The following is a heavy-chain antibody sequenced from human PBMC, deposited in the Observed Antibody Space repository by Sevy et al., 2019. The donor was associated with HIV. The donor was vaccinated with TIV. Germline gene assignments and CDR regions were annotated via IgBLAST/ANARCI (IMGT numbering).Heavy chain of an antibody. D-gene: IGHD6-13*01. CDR2: IYYSGST. V-gene: IGHV4-59*01. Sequence: SETLSLTCTVSGGSMNKYFWSWIRQPPGKGLEWIAYIYYSGSTNYNPSLKSRVTISVDTSKNRFSLKLTSVTAADTAVYYCARESIGAVGDFDYWGQGTLVTVSS. CDR3: ARESIGAVGDFDY. J-gene: IGHJ4*02. CDR1: GGSMNKYF.